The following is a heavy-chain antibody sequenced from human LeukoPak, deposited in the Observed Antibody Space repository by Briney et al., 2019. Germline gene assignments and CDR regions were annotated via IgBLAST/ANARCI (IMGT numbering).Heavy chain of an antibody. J-gene: IGHJ3*02. CDR1: GFTFSSYA. CDR3: AKDGLQQLGLTDAFDI. CDR2: ISGSGGST. Sequence: GGSLRLSCAASGFTFSSYAMSWVRQAPGKGLEWVSAISGSGGSTYYADSVKGRFTVSRDNSKNTLYLQMNSLRAEDTAVYYCAKDGLQQLGLTDAFDIWGQGTMVTVSS. D-gene: IGHD6-13*01. V-gene: IGHV3-23*01.